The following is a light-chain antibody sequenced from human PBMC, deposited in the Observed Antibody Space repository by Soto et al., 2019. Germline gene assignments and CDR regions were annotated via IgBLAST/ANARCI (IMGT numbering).Light chain of an antibody. CDR1: QGISNY. Sequence: DIQMTQSPSAISASIGARVTIPGRASQGISNYLAWFKQKLGTVPKRLSYASSSLQSGVPSRFRGSGSGTEFTLTISSLMPEHFETYYCLQHNSYPWTFGQGTKVDIK. CDR2: ASS. J-gene: IGKJ1*01. CDR3: LQHNSYPWT. V-gene: IGKV1-17*03.